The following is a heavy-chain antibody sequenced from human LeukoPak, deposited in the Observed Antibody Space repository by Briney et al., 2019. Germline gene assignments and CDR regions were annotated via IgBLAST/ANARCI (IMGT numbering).Heavy chain of an antibody. D-gene: IGHD6-19*01. CDR1: GFTFTTYD. CDR3: ARVRRQWLPMGAFDI. J-gene: IGHJ3*02. CDR2: ISGSGGRT. Sequence: GGSLRLSCVASGFTFTTYDMSWVRQAPGKGLEWVSGISGSGGRTYYADSVKGRFTISRDNSQNTLFLQMNSLRAEDTAVYYCARVRRQWLPMGAFDIWGQGTMVTVSS. V-gene: IGHV3-23*01.